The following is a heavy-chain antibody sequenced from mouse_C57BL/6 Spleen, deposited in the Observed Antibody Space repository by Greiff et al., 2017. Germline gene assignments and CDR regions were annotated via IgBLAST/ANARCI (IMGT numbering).Heavy chain of an antibody. CDR2: ISSGGSYT. CDR1: GFTFSSYG. Sequence: EVQRVESGGDLVKPGGSLKLSCAASGFTFSSYGMSWVRQTPDKRLEWVATISSGGSYTYYPDSVKGRFTISRDNAKNTLYLQMSSLKSEDTAMYYCARQRGPFYAMDYWGQGTSVTVSS. J-gene: IGHJ4*01. V-gene: IGHV5-6*01. CDR3: ARQRGPFYAMDY.